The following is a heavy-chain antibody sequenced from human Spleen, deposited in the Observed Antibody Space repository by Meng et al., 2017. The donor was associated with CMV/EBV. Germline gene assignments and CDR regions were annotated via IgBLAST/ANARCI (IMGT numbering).Heavy chain of an antibody. D-gene: IGHD2-2*02. CDR2: INPNSGGT. CDR1: GYTFTSYD. CDR3: AGVVPAAIRGYYYYGMDV. V-gene: IGHV1-2*02. J-gene: IGHJ6*02. Sequence: ASVKVSCKASGYTFTSYDINWVRQAPGQGLEWMGWINPNSGGTNYAQKFQGRVTMTRDTSISTAYMELSRLRSDDTAVYYCAGVVPAAIRGYYYYGMDVWGQGTTVTVSS.